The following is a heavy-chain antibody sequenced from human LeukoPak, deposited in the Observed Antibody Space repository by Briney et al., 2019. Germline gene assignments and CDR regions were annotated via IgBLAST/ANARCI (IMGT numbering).Heavy chain of an antibody. D-gene: IGHD3-10*01. CDR2: IYYRGST. J-gene: IGHJ4*02. V-gene: IGHV4-59*01. CDR3: AREKTTMERCGSGSYYSGFDY. CDR1: GGSISSYY. Sequence: SETLSLTCTVSGGSISSYYWSWFRQPPGKGLEWMGEIYYRGSTNYNPSHKSQVTISVDTSNNQFALKQSSVTAADTAVYYCAREKTTMERCGSGSYYSGFDYWGQGTLVTVSS.